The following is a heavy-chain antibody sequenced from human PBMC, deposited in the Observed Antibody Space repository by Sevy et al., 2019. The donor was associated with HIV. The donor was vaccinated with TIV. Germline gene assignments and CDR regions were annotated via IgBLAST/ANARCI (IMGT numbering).Heavy chain of an antibody. CDR2: ISSSGGTI. Sequence: GGSLRLSCAASGFTFSSNELNRVRQAPGKGLEWVSYISSSGGTIYYADSVEGRFTISRDNAKNSLFLQMNNLRAEDTAIYYCAFGGGLHVWGQGTMVTVSS. V-gene: IGHV3-48*03. CDR1: GFTFSSNE. CDR3: AFGGGLHV. J-gene: IGHJ6*02. D-gene: IGHD2-15*01.